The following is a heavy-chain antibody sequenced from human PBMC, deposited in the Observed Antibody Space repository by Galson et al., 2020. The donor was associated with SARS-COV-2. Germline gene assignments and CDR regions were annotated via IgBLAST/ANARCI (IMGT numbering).Heavy chain of an antibody. Sequence: SETLSLTCTVSGGTISSHYWRWIRQPPGKGLEWIGYIYYSGSTNYNPSLKSRVTISVDTSKNQFSMKLSSVTAADTAVYYCARESSSWTRELYFDYWGQGTLVTVSS. CDR2: IYYSGST. V-gene: IGHV4-59*11. CDR3: ARESSSWTRELYFDY. J-gene: IGHJ4*02. CDR1: GGTISSHY. D-gene: IGHD6-13*01.